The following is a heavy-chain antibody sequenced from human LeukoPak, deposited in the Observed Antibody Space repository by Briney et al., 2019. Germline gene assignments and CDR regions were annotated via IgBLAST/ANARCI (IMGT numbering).Heavy chain of an antibody. CDR2: IYYSGST. D-gene: IGHD3-10*01. CDR1: GGSISSSSYY. V-gene: IGHV4-61*01. J-gene: IGHJ4*02. CDR3: ARDFDYGSGSYYHPPLPHY. Sequence: SETLSLTYTVSGGSISSSSYYWSWIRQPPGKGLEWIGYIYYSGSTNYNPSLKSRVTISVDTSKNQFSLKLSSVTAADTAVYYCARDFDYGSGSYYHPPLPHYWGQGTLVTVSS.